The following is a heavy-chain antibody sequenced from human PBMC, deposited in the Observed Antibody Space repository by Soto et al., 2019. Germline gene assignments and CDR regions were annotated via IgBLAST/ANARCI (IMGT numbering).Heavy chain of an antibody. CDR1: GYTFTTYA. V-gene: IGHV1-3*01. CDR3: ARALFHVLVPAATFLGY. Sequence: GASVKVSCKASGYTFTTYAMHWVRQAPGQRLEWMGWINAGNGNTKYSQKFQGRVTITRDTSASTAYMELSSLRSEDTAVYYCARALFHVLVPAATFLGYWGQGTLVTVSS. D-gene: IGHD2-2*01. CDR2: INAGNGNT. J-gene: IGHJ4*02.